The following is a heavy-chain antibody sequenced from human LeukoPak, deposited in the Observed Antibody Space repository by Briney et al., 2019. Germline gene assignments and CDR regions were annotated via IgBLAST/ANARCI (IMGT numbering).Heavy chain of an antibody. Sequence: PGGSLRLSCAASGFTFSSYAMHWVRQAPGKGPEWVAVISYDGSNKYYADSVKGRFTISRDNSKNTLYLQMDSLRAEDTAVYYCARDRSGSFDPWGQGTLVTVSS. CDR3: ARDRSGSFDP. D-gene: IGHD3-10*01. CDR2: ISYDGSNK. CDR1: GFTFSSYA. J-gene: IGHJ5*02. V-gene: IGHV3-30-3*01.